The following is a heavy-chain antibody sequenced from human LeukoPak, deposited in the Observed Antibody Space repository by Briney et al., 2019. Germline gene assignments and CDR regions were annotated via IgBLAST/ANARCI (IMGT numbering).Heavy chain of an antibody. CDR2: IYYSGRT. V-gene: IGHV4-31*03. CDR1: GGSISSGTYY. J-gene: IGHJ5*02. CDR3: ARDYSQLGRFDP. D-gene: IGHD6-6*01. Sequence: PSETLSLTCTVSGGSISSGTYYWSWVRQHPGKGLEWIGYIYYSGRTYYNPSHKSRVTISVDTSKNQFSLQLSSVTAADTAVYYCARDYSQLGRFDPWGQGTLVTVSS.